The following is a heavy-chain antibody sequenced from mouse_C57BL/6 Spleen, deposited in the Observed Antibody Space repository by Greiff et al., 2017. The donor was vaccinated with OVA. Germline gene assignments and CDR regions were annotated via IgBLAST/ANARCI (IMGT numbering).Heavy chain of an antibody. D-gene: IGHD1-1*01. CDR2: IYPGDGDT. CDR3: AMDYYGRSWFAY. J-gene: IGHJ3*01. Sequence: QVQLKQSGPELVKPGASVKISCKASGYAFSSSWMNWVKQRPGKGLEWIGRIYPGDGDTNYNGKFKGKATLTADKSSSTAYMQLSSLTSEDSAVYFCAMDYYGRSWFAYWGQGTLVTVSA. CDR1: GYAFSSSW. V-gene: IGHV1-82*01.